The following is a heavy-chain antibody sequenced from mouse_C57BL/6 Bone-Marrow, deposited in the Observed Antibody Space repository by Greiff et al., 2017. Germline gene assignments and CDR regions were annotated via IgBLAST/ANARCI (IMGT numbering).Heavy chain of an antibody. D-gene: IGHD1-1*01. V-gene: IGHV3-8*01. CDR3: ARSGSRAWFAY. J-gene: IGHJ3*01. Sequence: EVQLQQSGPGLVKPSQTLSLTCSATGYSITSDYWNWIRKFPGNKLEYMGYISYSGSTYYNPSPKSRISITQETSKNQYYLQLKSVTTEDTATYCCARSGSRAWFAYWGQGTLVTVSA. CDR1: GYSITSDY. CDR2: ISYSGST.